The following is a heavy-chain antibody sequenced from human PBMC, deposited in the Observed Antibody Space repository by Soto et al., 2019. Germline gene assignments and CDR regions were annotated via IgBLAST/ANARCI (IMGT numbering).Heavy chain of an antibody. V-gene: IGHV3-30*18. D-gene: IGHD3-22*01. CDR3: AKARDYYDSSGYSLYYFDY. CDR1: GFTFSSYG. Sequence: QVQLVESGGGVVQRGRSLRLSCAASGFTFSSYGMHWVRQAPGKGLEWVAVISYDGSNKYYADSVKGRFTISRDNSKNTLYLQMNSLRAEDTAVYYCAKARDYYDSSGYSLYYFDYWGQGTLVTVSS. CDR2: ISYDGSNK. J-gene: IGHJ4*02.